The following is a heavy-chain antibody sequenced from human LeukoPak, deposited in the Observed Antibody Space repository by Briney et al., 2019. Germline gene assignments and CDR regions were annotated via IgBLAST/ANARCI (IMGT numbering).Heavy chain of an antibody. CDR3: ARAGTVATIPYYFDY. V-gene: IGHV5-51*01. D-gene: IGHD5-12*01. CDR2: IYPRDSDT. Sequence: LGESLKISCKGSGYSFNSYWIGWVRQMPGKGLEWMGIIYPRDSDTRYSPSFQGQVTISADKSIITAYLQWSSLKASDTAMYYCARAGTVATIPYYFDYWGQGTLVTVSS. CDR1: GYSFNSYW. J-gene: IGHJ4*02.